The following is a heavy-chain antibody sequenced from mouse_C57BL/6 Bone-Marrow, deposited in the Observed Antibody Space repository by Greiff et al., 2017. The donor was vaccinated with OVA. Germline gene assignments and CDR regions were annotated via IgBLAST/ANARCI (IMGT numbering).Heavy chain of an antibody. Sequence: LVEPGASVKMSCKASGYTFTDYYMNWVKQSHGKSLEWIGVINPYNGGTSYNQKFKGKATLTVDKSSSTAYMELNSLTSEDSAVYYCARWDYYGSSSFDYWGQGTTLTVSS. CDR2: INPYNGGT. V-gene: IGHV1-19*01. CDR3: ARWDYYGSSSFDY. J-gene: IGHJ2*01. D-gene: IGHD1-1*01. CDR1: GYTFTDYY.